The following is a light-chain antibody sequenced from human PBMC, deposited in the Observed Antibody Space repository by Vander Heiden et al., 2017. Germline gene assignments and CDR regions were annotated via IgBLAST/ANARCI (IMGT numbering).Light chain of an antibody. CDR3: QQSYSTPGLT. V-gene: IGKV1-39*01. Sequence: DIQMTQSPSSLSASVGDRVTITCRASQSISSYLNWYQQKPGKASKLLIYAASSLQSGVPSRFSGSGSGTDFTLTISSLQPEDVATYYCQQSYSTPGLTFGGGTKVEIK. CDR2: AAS. CDR1: QSISSY. J-gene: IGKJ4*01.